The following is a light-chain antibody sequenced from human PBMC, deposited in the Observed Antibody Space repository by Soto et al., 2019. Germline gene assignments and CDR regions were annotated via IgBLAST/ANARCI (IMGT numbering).Light chain of an antibody. CDR3: QQYNNWPSWT. CDR2: AAS. V-gene: IGKV1-8*01. CDR1: QGISSF. J-gene: IGKJ1*01. Sequence: AIRMTQSPSSLSASTGDRVTITCRASQGISSFLAWYQQKPGKAPNLLIYAASTLQSGVPSRFSGSGSGTDFTLTISCLQSEDSAVYYCQQYNNWPSWTFGQGTKVDIK.